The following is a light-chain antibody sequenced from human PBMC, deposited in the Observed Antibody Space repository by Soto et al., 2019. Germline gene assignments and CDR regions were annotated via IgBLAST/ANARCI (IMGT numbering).Light chain of an antibody. V-gene: IGKV1-12*01. CDR2: AAS. CDR1: QFISRTY. J-gene: IGKJ5*01. CDR3: HQTDSFPIT. Sequence: DIQMTQSPSSVSASVGDRVTITCRASQFISRTYLAWYQQRPGKAPNLLIYAASTLQSGVPSRFSGSGSGTNFTLTITRLQPEDFATYYCHQTDSFPITFGQGTRLEIK.